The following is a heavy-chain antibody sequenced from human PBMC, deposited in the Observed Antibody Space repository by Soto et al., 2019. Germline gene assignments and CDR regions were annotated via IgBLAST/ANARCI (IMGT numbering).Heavy chain of an antibody. D-gene: IGHD2-15*01. CDR1: GYTLTELS. V-gene: IGHV1-24*01. CDR2: FDPEDGET. J-gene: IGHJ4*02. Sequence: ASVKVSCKVSGYTLTELSMHGVRQAPGKGLEWMGGFDPEDGETIYAQKFQGRVTMTEDTSTDTAYMELSSLRSEDTAVYYCATKHCSGGSCYLYFAYWGQGTLVTVSS. CDR3: ATKHCSGGSCYLYFAY.